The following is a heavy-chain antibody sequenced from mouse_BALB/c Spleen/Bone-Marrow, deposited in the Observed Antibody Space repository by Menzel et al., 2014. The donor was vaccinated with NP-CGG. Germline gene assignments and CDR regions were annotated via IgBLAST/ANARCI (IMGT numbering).Heavy chain of an antibody. CDR3: APLTGTFDY. D-gene: IGHD4-1*01. CDR2: IDPANDNI. V-gene: IGHV14-3*02. J-gene: IGHJ2*01. CDR1: GFNIKDTY. Sequence: VQLQQSGAELVKPGASVKLSCTASGFNIKDTYMHWVKQRPEQGLEWIGRIDPANDNIQYDPKFQDKATITADTSSNTAYLRLSSQTSEDAAVYYCAPLTGTFDYWGQGTTLTISS.